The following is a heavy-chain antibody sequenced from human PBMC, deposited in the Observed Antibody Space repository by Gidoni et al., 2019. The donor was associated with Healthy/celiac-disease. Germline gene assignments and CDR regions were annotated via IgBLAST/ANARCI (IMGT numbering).Heavy chain of an antibody. CDR3: AREAVLVPAVPFHYSGMDV. CDR2: MNPNSGNT. D-gene: IGHD2-8*02. J-gene: IGHJ6*02. CDR1: GYTFTSSD. Sequence: QVQLVQPGAEVKKPGASVTVSCKASGYTFTSSDIHWVRQATGQGLEWMGWMNPNSGNTGFAQKFQGRVTMTRNTAISTAYMELNSLRSEDTSVYYCAREAVLVPAVPFHYSGMDVWGQGTTVTVSS. V-gene: IGHV1-8*01.